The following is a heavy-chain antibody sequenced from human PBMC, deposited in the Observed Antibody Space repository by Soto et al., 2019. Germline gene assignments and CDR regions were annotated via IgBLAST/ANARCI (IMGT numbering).Heavy chain of an antibody. V-gene: IGHV3-74*01. CDR3: DRGFR. CDR1: GFTFTNLW. J-gene: IGHJ1*01. CDR2: INGDGTIT. Sequence: EVQLVESGGGLVQPGGSLRLSCAASGFTFTNLWIYWVRQTPEKGLVWVAGINGDGTITAYADSVKGRFTISRDNAKSTLYLQMNSLTIEGTGFYYCDRGFRWCQWNRVTVSS.